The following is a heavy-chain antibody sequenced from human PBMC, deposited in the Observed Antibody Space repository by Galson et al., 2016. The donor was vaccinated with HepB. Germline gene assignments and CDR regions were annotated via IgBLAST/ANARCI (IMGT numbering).Heavy chain of an antibody. D-gene: IGHD2-15*01. V-gene: IGHV3-30*18. CDR2: VSSAGGTT. Sequence: SLRLSCAASGLTFSGSGMHWVRQAPGKGLDWVAVVSSAGGTTYYGDSVKGRFTISRDNSKNTLYLQMESLRVEDTAMYYCAKEGPHSGGSPYSFDYWGQGTLVTVSS. CDR1: GLTFSGSG. J-gene: IGHJ4*02. CDR3: AKEGPHSGGSPYSFDY.